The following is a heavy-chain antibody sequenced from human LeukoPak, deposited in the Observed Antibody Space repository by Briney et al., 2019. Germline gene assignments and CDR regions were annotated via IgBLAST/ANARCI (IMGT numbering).Heavy chain of an antibody. J-gene: IGHJ4*02. CDR2: ISGSGGST. Sequence: GGSLRLSCAASGFTFSSYAMSWVRQAPGKGVEWVSAISGSGGSTYYADSVKGRFTISRDNSKNTLYLQMNSLRAEDTAVYYCAKDRGSYRYFDYWGQGTLVTVSS. D-gene: IGHD1-26*01. V-gene: IGHV3-23*01. CDR3: AKDRGSYRYFDY. CDR1: GFTFSSYA.